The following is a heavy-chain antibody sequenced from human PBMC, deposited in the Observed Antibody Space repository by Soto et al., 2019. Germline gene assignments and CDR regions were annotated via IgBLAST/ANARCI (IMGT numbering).Heavy chain of an antibody. J-gene: IGHJ6*02. D-gene: IGHD3-10*01. CDR3: ARVKGGGKHYYGSGSYYGMDV. CDR2: IYHSGST. V-gene: IGHV4-4*02. CDR1: GGSISSSNW. Sequence: KPSETLSLTCAVSGGSISSSNWWSWVRQPPGKGLEWIGEIYHSGSTNYNPSLKSRVTISVDKSKNQFSLKLSSVTAADTAVYYCARVKGGGKHYYGSGSYYGMDVWGQGXTVTVYS.